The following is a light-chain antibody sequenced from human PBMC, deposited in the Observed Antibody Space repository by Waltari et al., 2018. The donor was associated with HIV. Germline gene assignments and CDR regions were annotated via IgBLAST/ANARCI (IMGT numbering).Light chain of an antibody. CDR2: DDT. CDR1: TSNIGYNL. Sequence: QSVLTQPPSVSATPGQRVTISCSGRTSNIGYNLVSWYQHIPGTATKLLIYDDTELPSGIPDRFSGSRSGTSATLGITGLQTGDEADYYCATWDSSLNALLFGGGTKLTAL. V-gene: IGLV1-51*01. J-gene: IGLJ2*01. CDR3: ATWDSSLNALL.